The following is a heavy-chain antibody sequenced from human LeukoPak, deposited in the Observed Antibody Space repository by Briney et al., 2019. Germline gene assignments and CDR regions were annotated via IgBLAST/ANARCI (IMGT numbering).Heavy chain of an antibody. J-gene: IGHJ6*02. Sequence: GGSLRLSCSASGFTLFWHVMHWVRQAPGRPLEYVSFIHHNGDITSYADSVRGRFAVSRDNSKNTLYLRMNSLRADDTAVYYCATGTQLDPDYSYYGMDVWGRGTTVTVSS. V-gene: IGHV3-64*04. CDR1: GFTLFWHV. CDR2: IHHNGDIT. D-gene: IGHD1-14*01. CDR3: ATGTQLDPDYSYYGMDV.